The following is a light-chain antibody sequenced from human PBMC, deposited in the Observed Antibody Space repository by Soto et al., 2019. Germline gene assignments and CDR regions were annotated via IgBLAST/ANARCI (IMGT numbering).Light chain of an antibody. CDR2: DVS. V-gene: IGLV2-14*01. J-gene: IGLJ1*01. Sequence: QSALTQPASGSGSPGKSITISCTGTSSDVGGYNYVSWYQQHPGKAPQLMIYDVSNRPSGVSNRFSGSKSGNTASLTISGLQAEYEADYYCSSYTSSSTYVFGTGTKLTVL. CDR3: SSYTSSSTYV. CDR1: SSDVGGYNY.